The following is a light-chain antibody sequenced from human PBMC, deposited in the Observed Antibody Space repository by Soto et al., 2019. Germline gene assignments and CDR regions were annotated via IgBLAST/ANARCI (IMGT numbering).Light chain of an antibody. CDR3: MQSLHTPRT. CDR1: QSLLHSNGYNY. CDR2: LGS. J-gene: IGKJ1*01. V-gene: IGKV2-28*01. Sequence: DTVMTQSPLSLPVTPGEPASISCRSSQSLLHSNGYNYLDWYLQKPGQSPQLLIYLGSSRVSGVPDRFSGSVSGTDFTLKISRVEAEDVGFYSCMQSLHTPRTFGQGTNVEIK.